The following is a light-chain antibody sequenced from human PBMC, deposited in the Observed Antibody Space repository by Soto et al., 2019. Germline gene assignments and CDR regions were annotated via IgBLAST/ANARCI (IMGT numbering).Light chain of an antibody. Sequence: QSALTQTPSVSGSPGQSVTMSCTGTRYDVGGYNYVSWYQQLPGKAPKLLISEVSNRPSGVSHRFSGSKSGNTASLTISGLQAEDEADYYCSSYRTGGPFVFGTGTKLTVL. CDR1: RYDVGGYNY. V-gene: IGLV2-14*01. CDR2: EVS. CDR3: SSYRTGGPFV. J-gene: IGLJ1*01.